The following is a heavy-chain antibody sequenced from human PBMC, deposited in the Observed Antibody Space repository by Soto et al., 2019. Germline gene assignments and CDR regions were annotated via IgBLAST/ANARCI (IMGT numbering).Heavy chain of an antibody. J-gene: IGHJ4*02. CDR2: IYPGDSDT. V-gene: IGHV5-51*01. D-gene: IGHD3-22*01. CDR1: GYSFTSYW. Sequence: PGESLKISCKGSGYSFTSYWIGWVRQMPGKGLEWMGIIYPGDSDTRYSPSFQGQVTISADKSISTAYLQWSSLKASDTAMYYCARRLAYYDSSGYYVLHYYFDYWGQGTLVTVSS. CDR3: ARRLAYYDSSGYYVLHYYFDY.